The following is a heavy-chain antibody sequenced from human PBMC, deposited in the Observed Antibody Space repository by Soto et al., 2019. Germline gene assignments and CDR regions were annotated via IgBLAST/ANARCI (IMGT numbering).Heavy chain of an antibody. CDR2: IYPGDSDT. CDR3: ARQPDYGATPIGAFDI. V-gene: IGHV5-51*01. CDR1: GYSFTSYW. J-gene: IGHJ3*02. Sequence: PGESLKISFKGSGYSFTSYWIGWVRQMPGKGLEWMGIIYPGDSDTRYSPSFQGQVTISADKSISTAYLQWSSLKASDTAMYYCARQPDYGATPIGAFDIWGQGTMVTVSS. D-gene: IGHD4-17*01.